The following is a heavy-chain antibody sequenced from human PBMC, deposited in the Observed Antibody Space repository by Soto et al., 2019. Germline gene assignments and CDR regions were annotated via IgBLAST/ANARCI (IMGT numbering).Heavy chain of an antibody. Sequence: QVQLQESGPGLVKPSQTLSLTCTVSGGSISSGGYYWSWIRQHQGKGLEWIGYIFYSGSTYYNPSLKSRFTITVDTSKNQFSLKLSSVTAADTAVYYCARAPGDYFDYWGQGTLVTVSS. CDR2: IFYSGST. CDR3: ARAPGDYFDY. J-gene: IGHJ4*02. CDR1: GGSISSGGYY. V-gene: IGHV4-31*03.